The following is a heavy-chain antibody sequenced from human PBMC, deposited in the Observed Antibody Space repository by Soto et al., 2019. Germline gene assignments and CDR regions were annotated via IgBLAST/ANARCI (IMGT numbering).Heavy chain of an antibody. J-gene: IGHJ6*02. CDR1: GFTFSNAW. V-gene: IGHV3-15*07. CDR2: IKSKTDGGTT. D-gene: IGHD3-3*01. Sequence: GSLRLSCAASGFTFSNAWMNWVRQAPGKGLEWVGRIKSKTDGGTTDYAAPVKGRFTISRDDSKNTLYLQMNSLKTEYTAVYYCTILSITIFGVVLMDFWGQGTTVTVSS. CDR3: TILSITIFGVVLMDF.